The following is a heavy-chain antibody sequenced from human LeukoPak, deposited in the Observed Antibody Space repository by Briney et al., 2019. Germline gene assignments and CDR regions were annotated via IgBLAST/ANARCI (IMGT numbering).Heavy chain of an antibody. CDR2: INHSGST. CDR1: GGSFSGYY. J-gene: IGHJ3*02. V-gene: IGHV4-34*01. Sequence: SETLSLTCAVYGGSFSGYYWSWIRQPPGKGLEWIAEINHSGSTNYNPSLKSRVTISVDTSKNQFSLKLSSVTAADTAVYYCAREGMTTVTTAINDAFDIWGQGTMVTVSS. CDR3: AREGMTTVTTAINDAFDI. D-gene: IGHD4-11*01.